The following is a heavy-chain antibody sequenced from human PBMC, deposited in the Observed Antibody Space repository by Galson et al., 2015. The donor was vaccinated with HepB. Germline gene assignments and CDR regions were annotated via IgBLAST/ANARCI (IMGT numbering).Heavy chain of an antibody. D-gene: IGHD5-12*01. CDR2: VKDDGSEK. CDR3: ARWGREWVRAIDN. J-gene: IGHJ4*02. CDR1: GFTFSSYW. Sequence: SLRLSCAGSGFTFSSYWMTWVRQAPGKGLEWVANVKDDGSEKTYVDSAKGRFTISRNNAKNSLNLQMNSLRVEDTAVYYCARWGREWVRAIDNWGRGTLVTVSS. V-gene: IGHV3-7*01.